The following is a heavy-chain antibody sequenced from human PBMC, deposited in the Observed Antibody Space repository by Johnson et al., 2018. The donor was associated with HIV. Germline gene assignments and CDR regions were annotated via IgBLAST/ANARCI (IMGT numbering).Heavy chain of an antibody. D-gene: IGHD6-13*01. CDR2: IYSGGNT. Sequence: VQLLESGGGVVQPGGSLRLSCATSGFTFDDYGMSWVRQAPGKGLEWVSVIYSGGNTYYADSVKGRFTVSRDNSKNTLYLQMGSLRAEDTAVYYCARVSQQQGGVYDAFDIWGQGTMVTVSS. V-gene: IGHV3-66*01. J-gene: IGHJ3*02. CDR3: ARVSQQQGGVYDAFDI. CDR1: GFTFDDYG.